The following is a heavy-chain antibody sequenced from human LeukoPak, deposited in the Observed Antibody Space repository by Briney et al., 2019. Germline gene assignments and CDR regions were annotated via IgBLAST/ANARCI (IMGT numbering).Heavy chain of an antibody. D-gene: IGHD5-24*01. CDR1: GFTFSDYY. CDR2: ISSSGSTI. J-gene: IGHJ6*03. Sequence: GGSLRLSCAASGFTFSDYYMSWIRQAPGKGLEWVAYISSSGSTIYYADSVKGRFTISRDNAKNSLYLQMNSLRAEDTAVYYCARDKDGYIPYYYYMDVWGKGTTVTVSS. V-gene: IGHV3-11*04. CDR3: ARDKDGYIPYYYYMDV.